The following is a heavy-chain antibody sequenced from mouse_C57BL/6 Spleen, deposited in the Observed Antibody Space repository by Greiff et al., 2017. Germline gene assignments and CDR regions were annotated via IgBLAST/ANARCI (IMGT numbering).Heavy chain of an antibody. CDR2: IYPGDGDT. Sequence: QVQLQQSGPELVKPGASVKISCKASGYAFSSSWMNWVKQRPGKGLEWIGRIYPGDGDTNYNGKFKGKATLTADKSSSTAYMQLSSLTSEDSAVYFCARALITTVVGGYWGQGTTLTVSS. CDR3: ARALITTVVGGY. D-gene: IGHD1-1*01. J-gene: IGHJ2*01. CDR1: GYAFSSSW. V-gene: IGHV1-82*01.